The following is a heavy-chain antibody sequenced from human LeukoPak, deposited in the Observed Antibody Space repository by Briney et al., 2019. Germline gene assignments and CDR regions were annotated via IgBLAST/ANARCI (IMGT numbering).Heavy chain of an antibody. J-gene: IGHJ5*02. D-gene: IGHD5-24*01. CDR1: GFTFSSEW. V-gene: IGHV3-30*18. CDR3: AKDLYDNDWYNYFDP. Sequence: GSLRLSCSASGFTFSSEWMHWGRQAPGKGLGGVAMISHDGNSKQYADFAKGRFTISRDNSKNTLYLEMNSLRTEDTAVYHCAKDLYDNDWYNYFDPWGQGALVTVSS. CDR2: ISHDGNSK.